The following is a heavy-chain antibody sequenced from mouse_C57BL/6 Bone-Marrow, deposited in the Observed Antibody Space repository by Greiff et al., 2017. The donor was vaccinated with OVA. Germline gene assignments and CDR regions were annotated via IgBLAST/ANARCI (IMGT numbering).Heavy chain of an antibody. D-gene: IGHD2-5*01. Sequence: VKVVESGAELARPGASVKMSCKASGYTFTSYTMHWVKQRPGQGLEWIGYINPSSGYTKYNQKFKDKATLTADKSSSTAYMQLSSLTSEDSAVYYCARGSNYTFHYFDYWGQGTTLTVSS. J-gene: IGHJ2*01. CDR1: GYTFTSYT. V-gene: IGHV1-4*01. CDR2: INPSSGYT. CDR3: ARGSNYTFHYFDY.